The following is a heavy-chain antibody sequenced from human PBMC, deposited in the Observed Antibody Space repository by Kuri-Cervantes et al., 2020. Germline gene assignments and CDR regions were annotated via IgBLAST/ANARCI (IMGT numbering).Heavy chain of an antibody. CDR1: GFTFSSFW. CDR2: IKQDGSEK. CDR3: VTDGAAAVPNFQH. D-gene: IGHD6-13*01. V-gene: IGHV3-7*01. J-gene: IGHJ1*01. Sequence: GESLKISCAASGFTFSSFWMTWVRQAPGKGLEWVANIKQDGSEKHYVDSVKGRFTITRDNANDLLYLQMNSLRAEDTAVYYCVTDGAAAVPNFQHWGQGTLVTVSS.